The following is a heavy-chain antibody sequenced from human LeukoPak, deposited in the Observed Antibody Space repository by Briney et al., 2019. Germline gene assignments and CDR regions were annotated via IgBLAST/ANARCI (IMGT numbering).Heavy chain of an antibody. Sequence: GSSVKVSCKASGGTVSSSAISWVRQAPGQGLEWMGGIIPIFGTANYAPKFQGRVTISADESTSTAYMELSSLRSEHTAVYYWAGGGWYQDGFAYGGQGTLVSVSS. CDR3: AGGGWYQDGFAY. V-gene: IGHV1-69*01. J-gene: IGHJ4*02. CDR1: GGTVSSSA. D-gene: IGHD6-19*01. CDR2: IIPIFGTA.